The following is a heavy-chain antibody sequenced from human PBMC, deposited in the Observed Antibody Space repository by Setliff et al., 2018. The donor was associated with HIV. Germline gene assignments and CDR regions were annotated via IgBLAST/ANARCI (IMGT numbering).Heavy chain of an antibody. CDR3: ARSHYDSRGYYYRGDAFDI. Sequence: GESLKISCAASGFTFSTYWMHWVRQAPGKGLVWVSRIKTGGSSTSYADSVKGRFTISRDNAKNSLYLQMHSLRAEDTAVYYCARSHYDSRGYYYRGDAFDIWGLGTMVTVSS. D-gene: IGHD3-22*01. J-gene: IGHJ3*02. V-gene: IGHV3-74*01. CDR2: IKTGGSST. CDR1: GFTFSTYW.